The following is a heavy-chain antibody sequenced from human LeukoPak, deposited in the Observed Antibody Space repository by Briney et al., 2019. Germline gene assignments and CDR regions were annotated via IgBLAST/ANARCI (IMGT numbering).Heavy chain of an antibody. Sequence: PGGSLRLSCAASGFNFDEYPMHWVRQAPGKGLEWVAAINGNGGSTDYADSVKGRCTISRDNNKNSLFLQINSLRTEDTALYYCAKFYGSGTYYNNYFDFWGQGTLVTVSS. D-gene: IGHD3-10*01. J-gene: IGHJ4*02. CDR1: GFNFDEYP. CDR3: AKFYGSGTYYNNYFDF. CDR2: INGNGGST. V-gene: IGHV3-43*02.